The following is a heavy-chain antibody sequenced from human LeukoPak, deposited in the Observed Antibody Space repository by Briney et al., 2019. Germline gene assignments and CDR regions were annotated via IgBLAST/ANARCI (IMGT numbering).Heavy chain of an antibody. CDR2: INHSGST. J-gene: IGHJ4*02. D-gene: IGHD5-18*01. CDR1: GGSFSGYY. V-gene: IGHV4-34*01. Sequence: SETLSLTCAVYGGSFSGYYWSWIRQPPGKGLEWIGEINHSGSTNYNPSLKSRVTISVDTSKNQFSLKLSSVTAADTAVYYCARGPTRTVDTHFDYWGQGTLVTVSS. CDR3: ARGPTRTVDTHFDY.